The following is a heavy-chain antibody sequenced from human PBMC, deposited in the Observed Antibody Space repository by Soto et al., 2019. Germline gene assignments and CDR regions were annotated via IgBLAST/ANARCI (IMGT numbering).Heavy chain of an antibody. CDR1: GGSISSYY. CDR3: ARHVEVVPAAVSPRPIFGVVNNKNAFDI. CDR2: IYYSGST. Sequence: SETLSLTCTVSGGSISSYYWSWIRQPPGKGLEWIGYIYYSGSTNYNPSLKSRVTISVDTSKNQFSLKLSSVTAADTAVYYCARHVEVVPAAVSPRPIFGVVNNKNAFDIWGQGTMVTVSS. D-gene: IGHD3-3*01. J-gene: IGHJ3*02. V-gene: IGHV4-59*08.